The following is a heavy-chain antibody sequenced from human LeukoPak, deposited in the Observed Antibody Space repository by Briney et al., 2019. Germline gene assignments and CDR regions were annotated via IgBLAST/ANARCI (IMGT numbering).Heavy chain of an antibody. D-gene: IGHD6-6*01. CDR2: INHSGST. Sequence: KPSETLSLTCAVYGGSFSGYYWSWIRQPPGKGLEWIGEINHSGSTNYNPSLKSRVTISVDTSKNQFSLKLSSVTAADTAVYYCATPPGSSPSGYWGQGTLVTVSS. CDR1: GGSFSGYY. V-gene: IGHV4-34*01. J-gene: IGHJ4*02. CDR3: ATPPGSSPSGY.